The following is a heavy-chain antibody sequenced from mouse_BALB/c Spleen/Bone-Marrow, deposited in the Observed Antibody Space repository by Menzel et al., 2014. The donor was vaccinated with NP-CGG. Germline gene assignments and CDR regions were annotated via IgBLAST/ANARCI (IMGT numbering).Heavy chain of an antibody. V-gene: IGHV4-2*02. D-gene: IGHD2-10*02. Sequence: EVQLQESGGGLVQPGGSLNLSCAASGFDFSRYWMSWARQAPGKGQEWIGEINPGSSTINYTPSLKDKFIISRDNAKNTLYLQMSKVRSGDTALYYCARLAVWGAMDYWGQGTSVTVSS. J-gene: IGHJ4*01. CDR1: GFDFSRYW. CDR2: INPGSSTI. CDR3: ARLAVWGAMDY.